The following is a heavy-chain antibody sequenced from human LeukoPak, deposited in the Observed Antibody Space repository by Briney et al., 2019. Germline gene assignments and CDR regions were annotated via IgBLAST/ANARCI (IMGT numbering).Heavy chain of an antibody. CDR2: IYYSGST. CDR3: ARDTPWGYFD. V-gene: IGHV4-39*07. CDR1: GGSISSSNYY. J-gene: IGHJ4*02. D-gene: IGHD3-9*01. Sequence: SETLSLTCTVSGGSISSSNYYWVWIRQPPGKGLEWVGSIYYSGSTYYNPSLKSRVTISVDTSKNQFSLKLSSVTAADTAVYYCARDTPWGYFDWGQGTLVTVSS.